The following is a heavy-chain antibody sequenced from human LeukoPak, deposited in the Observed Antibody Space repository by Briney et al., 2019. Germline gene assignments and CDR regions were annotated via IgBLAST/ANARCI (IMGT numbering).Heavy chain of an antibody. V-gene: IGHV3-30*02. CDR2: IRYDGSNK. CDR3: ARGSPFGELLQAPSDY. CDR1: GFIFSNYG. J-gene: IGHJ4*02. D-gene: IGHD3-10*01. Sequence: GGSLRLSCAASGFIFSNYGMHWVRQTPGKGLEWVAFIRYDGSNKYYADSVKGRFTISRDNSKNTLYLQMNSLRAEDTAVYYCARGSPFGELLQAPSDYWGQGTLVTVSS.